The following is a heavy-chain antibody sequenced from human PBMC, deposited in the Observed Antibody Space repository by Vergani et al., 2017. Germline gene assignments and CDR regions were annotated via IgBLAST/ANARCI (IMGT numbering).Heavy chain of an antibody. CDR2: INPNSGGT. CDR3: ARVSPRPSLEIVVVIDIDY. Sequence: QVQLVQSGAEVKKPGASVKVSCKASGYTFTGYYMHWVRQAPGQGLEWMGWINPNSGGTNYAQKFQGRVTMTRNTSISTAYMELSSLRSEDTAVYYCARVSPRPSLEIVVVIDIDYWGQGTLVTVSS. J-gene: IGHJ4*02. D-gene: IGHD3-22*01. V-gene: IGHV1-2*02. CDR1: GYTFTGYY.